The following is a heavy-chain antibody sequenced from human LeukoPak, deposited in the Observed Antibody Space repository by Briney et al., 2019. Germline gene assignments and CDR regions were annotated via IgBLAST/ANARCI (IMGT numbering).Heavy chain of an antibody. CDR3: ARERGGGYSSGYWFDP. V-gene: IGHV3-33*01. J-gene: IGHJ5*02. D-gene: IGHD6-19*01. CDR1: GFTFSSYG. Sequence: GGSLRLSCAASGFTFSSYGMPWVRQAPGKGLEWVAVIWYDGSNKYYADSVKGRFTISRDNSKNTLYLQMNSLRAEDTAVYYCARERGGGYSSGYWFDPWGQGTLVTVSS. CDR2: IWYDGSNK.